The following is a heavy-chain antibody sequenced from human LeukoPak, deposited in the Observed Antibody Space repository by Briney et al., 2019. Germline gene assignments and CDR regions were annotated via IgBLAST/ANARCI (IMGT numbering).Heavy chain of an antibody. D-gene: IGHD2-15*01. Sequence: SETLSLTCTVSGASISSYYWSWIRQPPGKGLEWIGYIYYSGSTNYNPSLKSRVTISVDTSKNQFSLKLSSVTAADTAVYYCARGGGVVDYWGQGTLVTVSS. CDR2: IYYSGST. CDR1: GASISSYY. J-gene: IGHJ4*02. V-gene: IGHV4-59*01. CDR3: ARGGGVVDY.